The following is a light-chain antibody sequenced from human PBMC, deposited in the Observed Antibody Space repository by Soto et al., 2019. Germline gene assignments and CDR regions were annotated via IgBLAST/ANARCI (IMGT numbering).Light chain of an antibody. J-gene: IGKJ5*01. Sequence: EIVLTQSPATLCLSPGERATLSCRASQSVSSCLAWYQQKPGQAPRLLIYDASNRATGIPARFSGSGSGTDFTLTISSLEPEDFAVYYCQQRSNWPITFGQGTRLEIK. V-gene: IGKV3-11*01. CDR2: DAS. CDR1: QSVSSC. CDR3: QQRSNWPIT.